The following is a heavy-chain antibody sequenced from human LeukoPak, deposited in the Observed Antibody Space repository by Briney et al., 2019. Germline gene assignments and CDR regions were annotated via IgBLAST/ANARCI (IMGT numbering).Heavy chain of an antibody. Sequence: SETLSLTCTVSGGSISSSSYYWGWIRQPPGKGLEWIGSIYCSGSTYYNPSLKSRVTISVDTSKNQFSLKLSSVTAADTAVYYCARDGVGSGWQVNWFDPWGQGTLVTVSS. D-gene: IGHD6-19*01. CDR3: ARDGVGSGWQVNWFDP. V-gene: IGHV4-39*07. CDR2: IYCSGST. CDR1: GGSISSSSYY. J-gene: IGHJ5*02.